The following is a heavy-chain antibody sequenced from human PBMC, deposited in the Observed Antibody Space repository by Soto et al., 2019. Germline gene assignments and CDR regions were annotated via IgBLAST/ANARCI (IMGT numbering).Heavy chain of an antibody. CDR2: IDWDDDK. CDR3: ARIRYSSSSRPFDY. V-gene: IGHV2-70*01. J-gene: IGHJ4*02. Sequence: SGPTLVNPTQTLTLTCTFSGFSLSTSGMCVSWIRQPPGKALEWLALIDWDDDKYYSTSLKTRLTVSKDTSKNQVVLTMTNMDPVDTATYYCARIRYSSSSRPFDYWGQGTLVTVSS. CDR1: GFSLSTSGMC. D-gene: IGHD6-6*01.